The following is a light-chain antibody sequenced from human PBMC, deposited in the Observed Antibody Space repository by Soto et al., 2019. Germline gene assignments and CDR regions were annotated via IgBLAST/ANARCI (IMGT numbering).Light chain of an antibody. CDR2: TAS. J-gene: IGKJ4*01. Sequence: DIQMTQSPSSLSASVGVRVTITCRASQSISIYLNCYQQTPGKAPNLLIYTASSLQSGVPSRFSGSGSGTDFTLTISSLQPEDFATYYCQQSYNTPLTFGGGTKVDIK. V-gene: IGKV1-39*01. CDR3: QQSYNTPLT. CDR1: QSISIY.